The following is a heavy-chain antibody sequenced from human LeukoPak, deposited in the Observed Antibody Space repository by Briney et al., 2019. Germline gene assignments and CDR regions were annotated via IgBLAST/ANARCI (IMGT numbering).Heavy chain of an antibody. CDR1: GYTFTSYG. D-gene: IGHD3-10*01. Sequence: ASVKVSCKASGYTFTSYGISWVRHAPGQGLEWMGWISAYNGNTNYAQKLQGRVTMTTDTSTSTAYMELRSLRSDDTAVYYCASEQQNTMVRGVIIEANWFDPWGQGTLVTVSS. V-gene: IGHV1-18*01. CDR2: ISAYNGNT. CDR3: ASEQQNTMVRGVIIEANWFDP. J-gene: IGHJ5*02.